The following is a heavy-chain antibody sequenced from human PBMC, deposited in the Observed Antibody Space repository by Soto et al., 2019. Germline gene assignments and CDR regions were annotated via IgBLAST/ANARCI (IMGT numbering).Heavy chain of an antibody. CDR2: ISNTARTI. V-gene: IGHV3-48*02. CDR3: ARDGSRGYDMDV. D-gene: IGHD1-1*01. CDR1: GFDFSNYD. Sequence: SVGGLIQPGGSLRLSCAGSGFDFSNYDMDWVRQAPGKGLEWISYISNTARTIFYADSVKGRFTISRDNARNSLFLQMNSLRDEDTAVYYCARDGSRGYDMDVWGQGTTVTVSS. J-gene: IGHJ6*02.